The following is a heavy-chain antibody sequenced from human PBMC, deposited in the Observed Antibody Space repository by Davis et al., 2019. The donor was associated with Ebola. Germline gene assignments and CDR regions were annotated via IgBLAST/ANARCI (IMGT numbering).Heavy chain of an antibody. CDR3: ARDVDAAVDLDY. CDR2: INLDGSDT. Sequence: GESLKISCAASGFTLNSYWMHWVRQAPGKGLVWVSYINLDGSDTNYADSVKGRFTISRDDAKNTLYLQMNSLRDEDTGVYYCARDVDAAVDLDYWGQGTQVTVSS. D-gene: IGHD3-9*01. V-gene: IGHV3-74*01. J-gene: IGHJ4*02. CDR1: GFTLNSYW.